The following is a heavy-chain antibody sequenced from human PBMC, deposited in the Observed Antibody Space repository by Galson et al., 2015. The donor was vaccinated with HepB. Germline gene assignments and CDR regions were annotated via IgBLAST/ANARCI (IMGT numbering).Heavy chain of an antibody. Sequence: SLRLSCAASGFTFSSYWMSWVRQGPGKGLEWVANIKQDGSEKYYVDSVKGRFTISRDNAKNSLYLQMNSLRAEDTAVYYCARVPVYFYDSRGYSHDAFDIWGQGTMVTVSS. CDR1: GFTFSSYW. CDR3: ARVPVYFYDSRGYSHDAFDI. D-gene: IGHD3-22*01. V-gene: IGHV3-7*01. J-gene: IGHJ3*02. CDR2: IKQDGSEK.